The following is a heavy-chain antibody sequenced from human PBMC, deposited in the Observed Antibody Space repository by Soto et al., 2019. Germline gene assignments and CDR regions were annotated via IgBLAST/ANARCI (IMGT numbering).Heavy chain of an antibody. J-gene: IGHJ6*02. Sequence: QVQLVQSGAEVKKPGASVKVSCKASGGSLSNYGISWVRQSPGQGLEWMGAIIPVFGTPNYAQKFQDRVTITADESTTTGYMEVISLTSEDTAVYYCARGDATKIVVTTYYAMDVWGQGTTVTVSS. CDR3: ARGDATKIVVTTYYAMDV. D-gene: IGHD3-22*01. V-gene: IGHV1-69*12. CDR2: IIPVFGTP. CDR1: GGSLSNYG.